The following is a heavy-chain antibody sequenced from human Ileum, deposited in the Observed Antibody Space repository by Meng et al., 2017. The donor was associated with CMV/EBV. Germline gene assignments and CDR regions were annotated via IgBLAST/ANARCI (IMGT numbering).Heavy chain of an antibody. V-gene: IGHV4-34*02. CDR2: INHRGTT. CDR1: GGSFSSFS. D-gene: IGHD1-26*01. CDR3: TRGRVGDWGFDF. Sequence: QVQLTQGGAALLKPSETLSLTCGVNGGSFSSFSWTWIRQPPGKGPEWIGDINHRGTTNYSPSLKSRVTISIDTSKKQFSLRLSSLTAADTAVYYCTRGRVGDWGFDFWGQGTLVTVSS. J-gene: IGHJ4*02.